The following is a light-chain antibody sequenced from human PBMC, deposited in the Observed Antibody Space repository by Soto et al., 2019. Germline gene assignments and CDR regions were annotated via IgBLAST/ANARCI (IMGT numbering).Light chain of an antibody. V-gene: IGKV3-20*01. CDR3: QQYVTSVT. CDR2: GAS. Sequence: EILLTQSPGTLSLSPGERATLSCRASQSIRGNYLAWYQQKPGHAPSLLIYGASNRATGIPERLSGSGSGTVFTLTISRLEPQDYAMYYCQQYVTSVTFGQGTRLENK. J-gene: IGKJ5*01. CDR1: QSIRGNY.